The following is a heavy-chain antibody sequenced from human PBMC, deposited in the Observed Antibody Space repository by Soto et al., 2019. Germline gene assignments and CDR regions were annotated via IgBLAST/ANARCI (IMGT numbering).Heavy chain of an antibody. V-gene: IGHV4-30-2*01. CDR3: ARDRSHSSAYWWLDY. CDR2: IYHSGSS. Sequence: SETLSLTCAVSGGSISSGGYSWSWIRQPPGKGLEWIGYIYHSGSSYYNPSLKSRVTISVDRSKNQFSLKLSSVTAADTAMYYCARDRSHSSAYWWLDYWGQGTQVTVSS. J-gene: IGHJ4*02. CDR1: GGSISSGGYS. D-gene: IGHD3-22*01.